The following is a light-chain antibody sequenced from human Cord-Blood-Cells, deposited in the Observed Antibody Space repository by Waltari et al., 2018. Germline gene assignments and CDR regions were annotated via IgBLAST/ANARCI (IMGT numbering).Light chain of an antibody. CDR1: SSDVGSYNL. J-gene: IGLJ3*02. V-gene: IGLV2-23*01. Sequence: QSALTQPASVSGSPGQSITIPCTGTSSDVGSYNLVSWYQQHPGKAPKLVIYKGRKRPSVVSNRFSGSKSGNTASLTISGLQAEDEADYYCCSYAGSSTWVFGGGTKLTVL. CDR2: KGR. CDR3: CSYAGSSTWV.